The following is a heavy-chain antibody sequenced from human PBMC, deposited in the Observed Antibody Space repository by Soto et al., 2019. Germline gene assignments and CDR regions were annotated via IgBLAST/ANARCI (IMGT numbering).Heavy chain of an antibody. Sequence: SETLSLTCTVSGGSISSYYWSWIRQPPGKGLEWIGYIYYSGSTNYNPSLKSRVTISVDTSKNQFSLKLSSVTAADTAVYYCARVHPWSGYRDYDILTGYTFDYWGQGTLVTVSS. CDR2: IYYSGST. J-gene: IGHJ4*02. D-gene: IGHD3-9*01. CDR1: GGSISSYY. CDR3: ARVHPWSGYRDYDILTGYTFDY. V-gene: IGHV4-59*01.